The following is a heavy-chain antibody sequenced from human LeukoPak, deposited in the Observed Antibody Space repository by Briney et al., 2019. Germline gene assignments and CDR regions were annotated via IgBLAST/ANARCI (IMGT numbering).Heavy chain of an antibody. CDR1: GGSISSGGYY. J-gene: IGHJ5*02. Sequence: SETLSLTCTVSGGSISSGGYYWSWIRQHPGKGLEWIGYIYYSGSTYYNPSLKSRVTISVDMSKNQCSLKLSSVTAADTAVYYCARDAAGTGDGWFDPWGQGTLVTVSS. V-gene: IGHV4-31*03. D-gene: IGHD6-13*01. CDR2: IYYSGST. CDR3: ARDAAGTGDGWFDP.